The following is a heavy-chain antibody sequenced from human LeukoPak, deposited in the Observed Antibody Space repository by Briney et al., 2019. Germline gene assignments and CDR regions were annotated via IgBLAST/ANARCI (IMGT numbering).Heavy chain of an antibody. D-gene: IGHD3-22*01. V-gene: IGHV4-30-2*01. J-gene: IGHJ3*02. CDR1: GGSISSGGYY. CDR3: ARDAPWARATKTYYYDSSPPFDAFDI. CDR2: IYHSGST. Sequence: SETLSLTCTVSGGSISSGGYYWSWLRQPPGKGLEWIGYIYHSGSTYYNPSLKSRVTISVDRSKNQFSLKLSSVTAADTAVYYCARDAPWARATKTYYYDSSPPFDAFDIWGQGTMVTVSS.